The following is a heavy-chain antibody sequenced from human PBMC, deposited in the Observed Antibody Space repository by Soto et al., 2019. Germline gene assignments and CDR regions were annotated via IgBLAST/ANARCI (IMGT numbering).Heavy chain of an antibody. D-gene: IGHD4-17*01. Sequence: QVQLQQWGAGLLKPSETLSLTCAVYGGSFSGYYWSWIRQPPGKGLEWIGEINHSGSTNYNPSLTPRVTLSVDTSKNQFSLKLSSVTAADTAVYYCARGTVTTGPFDYGGQGTLVTVSS. J-gene: IGHJ4*02. CDR1: GGSFSGYY. CDR2: INHSGST. CDR3: ARGTVTTGPFDY. V-gene: IGHV4-34*01.